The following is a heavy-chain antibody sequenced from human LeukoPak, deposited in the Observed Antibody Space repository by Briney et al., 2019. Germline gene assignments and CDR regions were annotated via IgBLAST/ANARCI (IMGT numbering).Heavy chain of an antibody. J-gene: IGHJ6*02. V-gene: IGHV4-34*01. CDR1: GGSFSGYY. CDR3: ARVRRCYCSGGSCYLCYYYGMDV. Sequence: PSETLSLTCAVYGGSFSGYYWSWIRQPPGKGLEWIGEINHSGSTNYNPSLKSRVTISVDTSKNQFSLKLSSVTAADTLVYYCARVRRCYCSGGSCYLCYYYGMDVWGQGTTVTVSS. CDR2: INHSGST. D-gene: IGHD2-15*01.